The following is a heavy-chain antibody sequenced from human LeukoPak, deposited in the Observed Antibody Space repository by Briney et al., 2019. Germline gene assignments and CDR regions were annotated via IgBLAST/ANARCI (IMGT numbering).Heavy chain of an antibody. V-gene: IGHV3-23*01. J-gene: IGHJ5*02. CDR1: GFTLSQSA. D-gene: IGHD3-10*01. CDR3: AKDGNRITMVRGVHNWFDP. CDR2: ISGGDIST. Sequence: PGGPLRLSCAASGFTLSQSAMSWVRQAPGKGLEWVSNISGGDISTYYADSVKGRFTISRDNSKNTLYLQMNSLRAEDTAVYYCAKDGNRITMVRGVHNWFDPWGQGTLVTVSS.